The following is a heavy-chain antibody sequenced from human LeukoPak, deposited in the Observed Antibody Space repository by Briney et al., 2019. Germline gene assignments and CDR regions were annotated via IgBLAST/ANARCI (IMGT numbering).Heavy chain of an antibody. CDR2: ISYDGSNK. CDR3: AKDKSTTVTSLCYFDY. V-gene: IGHV3-30*18. D-gene: IGHD4-17*01. J-gene: IGHJ4*02. Sequence: PGGSLRLSCAASGFTFSSYGMHWVRQAPGKGLEWVAVISYDGSNKYYADSVKGRFTISRDNSKNTLYLQMNSLRAEDTAVYYCAKDKSTTVTSLCYFDYWGQGTLVTVSS. CDR1: GFTFSSYG.